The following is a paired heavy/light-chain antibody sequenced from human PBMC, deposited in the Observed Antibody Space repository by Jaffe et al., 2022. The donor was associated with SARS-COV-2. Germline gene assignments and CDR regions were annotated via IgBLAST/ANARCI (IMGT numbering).Heavy chain of an antibody. V-gene: IGHV7-4-1*01. D-gene: IGHD6-13*01. CDR1: GYTFTSYS. CDR3: ARTGYSTSLDY. CDR2: INTNTENP. Sequence: QVQLVQSGSELKKPGASVKVSCKASGYTFTSYSMNWVRQAPGQGLEWMGWINTNTENPTYAPGFTGRFVFSLDTSVSTSYLQIYSLKAEDTAVYYCARTGYSTSLDYWGQGTLVTVSS. J-gene: IGHJ4*02.
Light chain of an antibody. V-gene: IGKV4-1*01. CDR1: QSVLYSSNDKNH. CDR2: WAS. J-gene: IGKJ1*01. CDR3: QQYYNYSIPWT. Sequence: DIVMTQSPDSLAVSLGERATINCKSSQSVLYSSNDKNHLAWYQQKPGQPPKLLIYWASTRESGVPDRFSGSGSGTDFTLTISSLQAEDVAVYYCQQYYNYSIPWTFGQGTKVEIK.